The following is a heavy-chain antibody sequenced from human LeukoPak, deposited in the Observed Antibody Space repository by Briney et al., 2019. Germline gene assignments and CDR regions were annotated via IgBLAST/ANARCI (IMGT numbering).Heavy chain of an antibody. CDR3: ARAGYCSGGSCFALDY. D-gene: IGHD2-15*01. J-gene: IGHJ4*02. CDR2: IIPIFGIA. V-gene: IGHV1-69*04. Sequence: GSSVKVPCKASGGTFSSYAISWVRQAPGQGLEWMGRIIPIFGIANYAQKFQGRVTITADKSTSTAYMELSSLRSEDTAVYYCARAGYCSGGSCFALDYWGQGTLVTVSS. CDR1: GGTFSSYA.